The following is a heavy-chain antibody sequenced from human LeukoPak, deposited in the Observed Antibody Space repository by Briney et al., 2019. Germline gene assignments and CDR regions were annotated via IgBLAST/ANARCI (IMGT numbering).Heavy chain of an antibody. D-gene: IGHD2-2*01. CDR1: GASINSHY. V-gene: IGHV4-4*07. J-gene: IGHJ4*02. Sequence: KSSETLSLTCTVSGASINSHYWSWIRQPAGKGLEWIGRIYISGSTNYNSSLQSRVTMSVDTSKNQFSLKLSSVTAADTAVYYCATRPPEESYVPYFDYWGQGIPVTVSS. CDR2: IYISGST. CDR3: ATRPPEESYVPYFDY.